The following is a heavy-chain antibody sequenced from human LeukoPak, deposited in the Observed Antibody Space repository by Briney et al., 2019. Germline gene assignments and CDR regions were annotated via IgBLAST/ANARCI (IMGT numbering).Heavy chain of an antibody. V-gene: IGHV4-39*07. CDR1: GGSISSSTYY. Sequence: SETLSLTCIVSGGSISSSTYYWGWIRQPPGKGLEWIGSIYYSGSTDYNPSLKSRVTISVDTSKNQFSLKLSSVTAADTAVYYCARRYGSGSSGTFDYWGQGTLVTVSS. J-gene: IGHJ4*02. CDR3: ARRYGSGSSGTFDY. CDR2: IYYSGST. D-gene: IGHD3-10*01.